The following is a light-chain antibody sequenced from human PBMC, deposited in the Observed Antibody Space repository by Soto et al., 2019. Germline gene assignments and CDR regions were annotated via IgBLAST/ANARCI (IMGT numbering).Light chain of an antibody. J-gene: IGKJ4*01. Sequence: DVVMTQSPLSLPVTLGQPASISCRSSQSLLYSDGNTYLNWLQQRPGQSPRRLIYKVSNRDSGVPDRVSGSGSGTDFTLKISRVEAEDVGVYYCMQGTHWPLTFGGGTKVEIK. V-gene: IGKV2-30*01. CDR3: MQGTHWPLT. CDR2: KVS. CDR1: QSLLYSDGNTY.